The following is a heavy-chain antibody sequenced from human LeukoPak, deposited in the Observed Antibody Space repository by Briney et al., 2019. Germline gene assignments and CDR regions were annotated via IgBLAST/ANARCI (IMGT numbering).Heavy chain of an antibody. CDR1: GFTFSGFW. CDR2: INSDGSST. Sequence: GGSLRLSCAASGFTFSGFWMHWVRQTPGKGLVGVSRINSDGSSTNYADSVKGRFAISRDNAKNTLYLQMNSLRPEDMAVYYCARGGWRGLDGYFDLWGRGTLVTVSS. D-gene: IGHD6-19*01. CDR3: ARGGWRGLDGYFDL. V-gene: IGHV3-74*01. J-gene: IGHJ2*01.